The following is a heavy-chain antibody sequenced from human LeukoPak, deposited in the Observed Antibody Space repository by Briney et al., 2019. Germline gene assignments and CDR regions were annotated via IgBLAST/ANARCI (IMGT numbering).Heavy chain of an antibody. CDR3: ASKSSIAARPFDY. CDR1: GGSISSSNW. J-gene: IGHJ4*02. CDR2: IYHSGST. Sequence: KPSETLSLTCAVSGGSISSSNWWSWVRQPPGKGLEWIGEIYHSGSTNYNPSLKSRVTISVDKSKNQFSLKLSSVTAADTAVYYCASKSSIAARPFDYWGRGTLVTVSS. V-gene: IGHV4-4*02. D-gene: IGHD6-6*01.